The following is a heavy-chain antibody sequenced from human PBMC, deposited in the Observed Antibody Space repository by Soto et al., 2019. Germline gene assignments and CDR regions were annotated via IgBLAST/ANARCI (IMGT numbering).Heavy chain of an antibody. CDR2: INTYNGNT. J-gene: IGHJ4*02. V-gene: IGHV1-18*01. CDR3: ARDSIVATKGELFY. CDR1: GYTLTSYG. D-gene: IGHD5-12*01. Sequence: GASVKVSCKASGYTLTSYGISWVRQAPGQGLEYMGWINTYNGNTNYAQKVQGRVTVTTDTSTNTAYMELRSLRSDDTAMYYCARDSIVATKGELFYWGQGTLVTAPQ.